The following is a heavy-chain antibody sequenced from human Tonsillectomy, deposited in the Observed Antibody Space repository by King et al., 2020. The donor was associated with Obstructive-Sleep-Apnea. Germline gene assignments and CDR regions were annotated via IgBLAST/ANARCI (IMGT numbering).Heavy chain of an antibody. CDR3: ARQYSSSLYYFDY. CDR2: ISSSSSTI. J-gene: IGHJ4*02. Sequence: VQLVESGGGLVKPGGSLRLSCAASGFTFSSYSMNWVRQAPGKGLEWVSYISSSSSTIYYADSVKGRFTISRDNAKNSLYLQMNSLRAEDTAVYYCARQYSSSLYYFDYWGQGTLVTVSS. CDR1: GFTFSSYS. V-gene: IGHV3-48*04. D-gene: IGHD6-6*01.